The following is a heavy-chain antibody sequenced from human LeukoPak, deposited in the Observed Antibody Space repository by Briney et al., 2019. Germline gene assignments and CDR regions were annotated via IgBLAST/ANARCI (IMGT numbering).Heavy chain of an antibody. CDR3: ARLHYYYGMDV. CDR1: GGSISSSSYY. CDR2: IYYSGNT. V-gene: IGHV4-39*01. Sequence: SETLSLTCTVSGGSISSSSYYWGWIRQPPGKGLEWIGSIYYSGNTYYNPSLKSRVTISVDTSKNQFSLKLSSVTAADTAVYYCARLHYYYGMDVWGQGTTITVSS. J-gene: IGHJ6*02.